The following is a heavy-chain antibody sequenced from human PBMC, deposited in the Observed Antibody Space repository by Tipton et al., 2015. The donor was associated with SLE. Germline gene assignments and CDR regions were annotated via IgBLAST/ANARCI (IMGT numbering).Heavy chain of an antibody. V-gene: IGHV4-4*02. CDR2: IDHSGTA. CDR3: VRGSASGYYGMDV. Sequence: TLSLTCAVSGGSISSRNWWTWVRQPPGKGLEWIGEIDHSGTANYNPSLKSRVTISVDTSNYQFSLRLSSVTAADTAVYYCVRGSASGYYGMDVWGSGTSVTVSS. J-gene: IGHJ6*04. CDR1: GGSISSRNW.